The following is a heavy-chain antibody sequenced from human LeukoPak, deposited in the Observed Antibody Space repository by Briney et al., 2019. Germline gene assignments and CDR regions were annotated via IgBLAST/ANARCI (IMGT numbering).Heavy chain of an antibody. CDR2: ISSSSSYI. Sequence: GGSLRLSCAASGFTFSSYSMNWVRQAPGKGLEWVSSISSSSSYIYYADSVKGRFTISRDNAKNSLYLQMNSLRAEDTAVYYCARVLGYCSSTSCSHPPDFDYWGQGTLVTVSS. CDR1: GFTFSSYS. J-gene: IGHJ4*02. CDR3: ARVLGYCSSTSCSHPPDFDY. V-gene: IGHV3-21*01. D-gene: IGHD2-2*01.